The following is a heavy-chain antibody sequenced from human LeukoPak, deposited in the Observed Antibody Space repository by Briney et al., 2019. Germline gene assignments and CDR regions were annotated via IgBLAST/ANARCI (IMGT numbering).Heavy chain of an antibody. CDR1: GGSISSGGYS. CDR3: ARVATTYYFDY. CDR2: IYHSGST. D-gene: IGHD5-12*01. V-gene: IGHV4-30-2*01. Sequence: ESSQTLSLTCAVSGGSISSGGYSWSWIRQPPGKGLEWIGYIYHSGSTYYNPSPKSRVTISVDRSGNQFSLKLSSVTAADTAVYYCARVATTYYFDYWGQGTLVTVSS. J-gene: IGHJ4*02.